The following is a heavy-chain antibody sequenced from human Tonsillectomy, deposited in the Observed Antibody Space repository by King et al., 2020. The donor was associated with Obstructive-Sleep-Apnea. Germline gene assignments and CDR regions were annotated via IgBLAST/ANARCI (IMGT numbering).Heavy chain of an antibody. J-gene: IGHJ4*02. CDR3: ARDLVTAASSD. CDR1: GYTFTNYG. CDR2: ISGYNGNT. D-gene: IGHD6-13*01. V-gene: IGHV1-18*01. Sequence: QLVQSGAEVKKPGASVKVSCKASGYTFTNYGISWVRQAPGQGLDWMGWISGYNGNTNYAQNFQDRVTMTMETSTTTVYMELMSLRSDDTAVYYCARDLVTAASSDWGQGTLVTVSS.